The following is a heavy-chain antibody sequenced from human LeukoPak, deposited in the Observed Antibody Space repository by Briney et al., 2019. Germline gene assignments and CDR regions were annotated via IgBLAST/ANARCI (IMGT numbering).Heavy chain of an antibody. CDR1: GFTFSSYN. D-gene: IGHD3-10*02. Sequence: GGSLRLSCAASGFTFSSYNMNWVRQAPGKGLEWVSSISTSSSYIYYADSVKGRFTISRDNARNSLYLQMNSLRAEDTAVYYCAELGITMIGGVWGKGTTVTISS. CDR2: ISTSSSYI. J-gene: IGHJ6*04. CDR3: AELGITMIGGV. V-gene: IGHV3-21*01.